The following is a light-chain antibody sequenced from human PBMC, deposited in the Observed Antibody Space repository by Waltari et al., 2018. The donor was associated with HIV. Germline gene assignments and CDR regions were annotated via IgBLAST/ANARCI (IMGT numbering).Light chain of an antibody. V-gene: IGLV2-8*01. CDR2: EVN. CDR3: TSYEGKNNLV. Sequence: QSALTQPPSASGSPGQSVTISCTGTSTHVPTYNYVSWSQQHPGEAPKILIYEVNKRPSGVPDRFSGSKSGNTASLTVSGLQADDEADYYCTSYEGKNNLVFGGGTKLTVL. J-gene: IGLJ2*01. CDR1: STHVPTYNY.